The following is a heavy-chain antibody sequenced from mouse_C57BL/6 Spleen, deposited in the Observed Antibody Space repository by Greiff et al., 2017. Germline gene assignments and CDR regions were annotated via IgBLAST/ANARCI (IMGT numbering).Heavy chain of an antibody. J-gene: IGHJ1*03. CDR3: ARIPYYGSSYRYFDV. CDR2: INPNYGTT. D-gene: IGHD1-1*01. CDR1: GYSFTDYN. Sequence: EVQLQQSGPELVKPGASVKISCKASGYSFTDYNMNWVKQSNGNSLEWIGVINPNYGTTSYNQKFKGKATLTVDQSSSTAYMQLNSLTSEDSAGYYGARIPYYGSSYRYFDVWGTGTTVTVSS. V-gene: IGHV1-39*01.